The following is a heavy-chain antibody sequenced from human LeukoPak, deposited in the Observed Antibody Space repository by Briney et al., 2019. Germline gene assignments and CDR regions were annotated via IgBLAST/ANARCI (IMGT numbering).Heavy chain of an antibody. D-gene: IGHD3-10*01. CDR3: ARDYYGSGSYTRPSY. V-gene: IGHV1-18*01. CDR2: ISAYNGKT. Sequence: GASVKVSCKTSGYTFTSYGISWVRQAPGQGLEWMGWISAYNGKTNYAQKLQGRVTLTTDTSTSTAYMELRSPRSDDTAVYYCARDYYGSGSYTRPSYWGQGTLVTVSS. CDR1: GYTFTSYG. J-gene: IGHJ4*02.